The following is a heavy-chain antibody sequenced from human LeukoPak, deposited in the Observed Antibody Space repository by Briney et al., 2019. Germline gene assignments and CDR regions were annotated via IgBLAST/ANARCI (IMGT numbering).Heavy chain of an antibody. CDR3: ARVDSNSYYYYYYYMDV. Sequence: GGSLRLSCAASGFTFSSYNMNWVRQAPGKGLEWVSYISSSSTTIYYADSVKGRFTISRDNAKNSLYLQMNSLRAEDTAVYYCARVDSNSYYYYYYYMDVWGKGTTVTVS. V-gene: IGHV3-48*01. CDR1: GFTFSSYN. CDR2: ISSSSTTI. D-gene: IGHD2/OR15-2a*01. J-gene: IGHJ6*03.